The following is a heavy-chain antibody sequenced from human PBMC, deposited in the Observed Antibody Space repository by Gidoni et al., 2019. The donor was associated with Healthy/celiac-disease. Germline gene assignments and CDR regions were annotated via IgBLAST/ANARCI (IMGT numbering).Heavy chain of an antibody. J-gene: IGHJ4*02. CDR2: IYSGGST. D-gene: IGHD2-8*01. CDR1: GFTVRSNY. V-gene: IGHV3-53*01. Sequence: EVQLVESGGGLSQPGGSLRLSCAASGFTVRSNYMSWVRQAPGKGLEWVSVIYSGGSTSFADSVKGRFTISGDNSKNTLYLQMNSLRAEDTAVYYCARDGEYCTNGVCYSIYFDYWGQGTLVTVSS. CDR3: ARDGEYCTNGVCYSIYFDY.